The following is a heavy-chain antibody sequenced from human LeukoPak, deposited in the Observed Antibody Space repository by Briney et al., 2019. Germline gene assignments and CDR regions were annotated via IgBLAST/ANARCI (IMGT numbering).Heavy chain of an antibody. CDR3: AKDGYSSSWYSRGFDY. CDR2: ISGSGGST. CDR1: GFTFSSYG. Sequence: PGGSLRLSCAASGFTFSSYGMSWVRQAPGKGLEWVSAISGSGGSTYYADSVKGRFTISRDNSKNTLYLQMNSLRAEDTAVYYCAKDGYSSSWYSRGFDYWGPGTLVTVSS. V-gene: IGHV3-23*01. J-gene: IGHJ4*02. D-gene: IGHD6-13*01.